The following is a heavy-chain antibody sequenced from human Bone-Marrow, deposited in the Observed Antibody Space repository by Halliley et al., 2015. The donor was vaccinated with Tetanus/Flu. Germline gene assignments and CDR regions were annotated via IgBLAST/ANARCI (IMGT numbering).Heavy chain of an antibody. CDR1: GASISSYS. J-gene: IGHJ6*02. Sequence: TLSLTCTVSGASISSYSWNWIRQPPGKGLEWIGHIYYSGSTNYNPSLKSRVTISVDTSKNQCSLKLNSVTAEDSAVYYCAKEGQMQLMAVWGQGTTVTVS. CDR3: AKEGQMQLMAV. CDR2: IYYSGST. V-gene: IGHV4-59*01. D-gene: IGHD1-1*01.